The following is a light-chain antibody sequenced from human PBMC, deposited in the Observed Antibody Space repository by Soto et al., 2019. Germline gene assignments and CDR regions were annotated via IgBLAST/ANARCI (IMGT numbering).Light chain of an antibody. Sequence: DIQMTQSPSSLSASVGDRVTITCRASQSISSYLNWYQQKPGKAPKLLIYAASSLQSGVPSRFSGNGSGTDFTLTISSLPPEDFATYYCQQSYSTPFTFGPGTKVDIK. CDR2: AAS. J-gene: IGKJ3*01. CDR3: QQSYSTPFT. CDR1: QSISSY. V-gene: IGKV1-39*01.